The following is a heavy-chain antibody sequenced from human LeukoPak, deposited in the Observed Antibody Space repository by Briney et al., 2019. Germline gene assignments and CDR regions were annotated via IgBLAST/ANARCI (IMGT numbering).Heavy chain of an antibody. J-gene: IGHJ4*02. CDR2: IYPGDSDT. Sequence: GESLQISCKGSGYSCTSYWLGWVRPMPGKGLEWMGNIYPGDSDTRYSPSFQGHVTISADKPISTAYLQWSSLKASDTAMYYCARSVAGRGFRQPVEGGYFDYWGQGTLVTVSS. D-gene: IGHD1-1*01. V-gene: IGHV5-51*04. CDR3: ARSVAGRGFRQPVEGGYFDY. CDR1: GYSCTSYW.